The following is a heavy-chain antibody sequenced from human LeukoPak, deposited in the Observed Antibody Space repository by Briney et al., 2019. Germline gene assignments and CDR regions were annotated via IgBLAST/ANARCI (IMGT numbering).Heavy chain of an antibody. CDR3: ARHERESSGWKYFDY. CDR2: IYYSGST. J-gene: IGHJ4*02. D-gene: IGHD6-19*01. V-gene: IGHV4-59*08. CDR1: GGSISSYY. Sequence: SETLSLTCTVSGGSISSYYWSWIRRPPGKGLEWIGYIYYSGSTNYNPSLKSRVTISVDTSKNQFSLKLSSVTAADTAVYFCARHERESSGWKYFDYWGRGTLVTVSS.